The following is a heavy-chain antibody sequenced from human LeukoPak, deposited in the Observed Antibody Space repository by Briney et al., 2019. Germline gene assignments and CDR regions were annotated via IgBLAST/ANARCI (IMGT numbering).Heavy chain of an antibody. V-gene: IGHV4-59*08. CDR3: ARRGHSSGLGWYYFDY. D-gene: IGHD6-19*01. Sequence: SETLSLTCTVSGGSISSYYWSWIRQPPGKGLEWIGYIYYSGSTNYTPSLKSRLTISVGKTKNSSSLKQMSGTAADTAVYYCARRGHSSGLGWYYFDYWGKGTLVTVSS. J-gene: IGHJ4*02. CDR2: IYYSGST. CDR1: GGSISSYY.